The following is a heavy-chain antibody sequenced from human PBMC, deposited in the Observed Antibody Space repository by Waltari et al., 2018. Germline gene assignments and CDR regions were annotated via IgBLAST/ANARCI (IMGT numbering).Heavy chain of an antibody. CDR3: ARTSSYYYGSGSQPFDY. D-gene: IGHD3-10*01. J-gene: IGHJ4*02. CDR2: IYYSGST. V-gene: IGHV4-59*01. CDR1: GGSISSYY. Sequence: QVQLQESGPGLVKPSETLSLTCTVSGGSISSYYWSWIRQPPGKGLEWIGYIYYSGSTNYNPSLKSRVTISVDTSKNQFSLKLSSVTAADTAVYYCARTSSYYYGSGSQPFDYWGQGTLVTVSS.